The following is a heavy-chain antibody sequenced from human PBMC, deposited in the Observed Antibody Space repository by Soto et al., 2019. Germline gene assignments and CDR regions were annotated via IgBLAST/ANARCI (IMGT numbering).Heavy chain of an antibody. CDR2: ISYDGSNK. D-gene: IGHD1-1*01. Sequence: GKGLEWVAVISYDGSNKYYADSVKGRFTISRDNSKNTLYLQMNSLRAEDTAVYYCAKSVYNWNDGFFDYWGQGTLVTVSS. J-gene: IGHJ4*02. CDR3: AKSVYNWNDGFFDY. V-gene: IGHV3-30-3*02.